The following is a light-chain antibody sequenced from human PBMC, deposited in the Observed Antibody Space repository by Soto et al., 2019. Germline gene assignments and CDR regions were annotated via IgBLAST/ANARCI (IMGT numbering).Light chain of an antibody. CDR1: QSVSSY. J-gene: IGKJ1*01. CDR2: DAS. CDR3: QQRSNWRT. Sequence: DIVLTQSPSALSLSPGERAPLSCRASQSVSSYLAWYQQKPGQAPRLLIYDASNRATGIPARFSGSGSGTDFTLTISSLEPEDFAVYYCQQRSNWRTFGQGTKVDIK. V-gene: IGKV3-11*01.